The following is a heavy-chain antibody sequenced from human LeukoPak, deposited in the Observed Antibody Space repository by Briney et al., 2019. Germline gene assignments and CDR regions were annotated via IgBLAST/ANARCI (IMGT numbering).Heavy chain of an antibody. CDR2: IRYDGSNK. Sequence: PGGSLRLSCAASGFTFSSYGMHWVRQAPGKGPEWVAFIRYDGSNKYYADSVKGRFTISRDNSKNTLYLQMNSLRAEDTAVYYCAKDPRKSSGWYRYFDYWGQGTLVTVSS. CDR3: AKDPRKSSGWYRYFDY. CDR1: GFTFSSYG. J-gene: IGHJ4*02. D-gene: IGHD6-19*01. V-gene: IGHV3-30*02.